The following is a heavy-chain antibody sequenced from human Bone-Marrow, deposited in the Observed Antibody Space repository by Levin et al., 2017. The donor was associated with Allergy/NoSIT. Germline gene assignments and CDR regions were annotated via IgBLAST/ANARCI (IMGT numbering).Heavy chain of an antibody. Sequence: GSLRLSCAGSGFSFRSYWMSWVRQAPGKGLEWVANIKQDGSDKYYVDSVKGRFTISRDNAKNSLYLQMNSLRAEDTAVYYCARRLPENSIFWMDVWGQGTTVTVSS. J-gene: IGHJ6*02. CDR2: IKQDGSDK. CDR1: GFSFRSYW. V-gene: IGHV3-7*04. CDR3: ARRLPENSIFWMDV. D-gene: IGHD3-3*02.